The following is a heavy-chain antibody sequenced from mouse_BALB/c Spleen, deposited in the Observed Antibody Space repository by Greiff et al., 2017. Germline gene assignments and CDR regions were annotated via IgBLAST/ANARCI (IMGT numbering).Heavy chain of an antibody. CDR2: ISYSGST. CDR1: GDSITSGY. J-gene: IGHJ4*01. CDR3: ARYGNYVYAMDY. Sequence: EVKVEESGPSLVKPSQTLSLTCSVTGDSITSGYWNWIRKFPGNKLEYMGYISYSGSTYYNPSLKSRISITRDTSKNQYYLQLNSVTTEDTATYYCARYGNYVYAMDYWGQGTSVTVSS. D-gene: IGHD2-1*01. V-gene: IGHV3-8*02.